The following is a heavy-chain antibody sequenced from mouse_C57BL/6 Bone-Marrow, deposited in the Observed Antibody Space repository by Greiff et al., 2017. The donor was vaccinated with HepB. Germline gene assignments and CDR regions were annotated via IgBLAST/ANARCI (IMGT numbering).Heavy chain of an antibody. CDR2: ISYDGSN. D-gene: IGHD2-3*01. CDR3: ARDGYYSYYYAMDY. CDR1: GYSITSGYY. J-gene: IGHJ4*01. Sequence: EVKLQESGPGLVKPSQSLSLTCSVTGYSITSGYYWNWIRQFPGNKLEWMGYISYDGSNNYNPSLKNRISITRDTSKNQFFLKLNSVTTEDTATYYCARDGYYSYYYAMDYWGQGTSVTVSS. V-gene: IGHV3-6*01.